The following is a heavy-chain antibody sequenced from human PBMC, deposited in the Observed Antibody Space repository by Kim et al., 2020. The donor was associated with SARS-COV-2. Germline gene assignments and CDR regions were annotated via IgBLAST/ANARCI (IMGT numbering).Heavy chain of an antibody. D-gene: IGHD3-16*02. CDR2: IYTSGST. J-gene: IGHJ4*02. Sequence: SETLSLTCTVSGGSISSGSYYWSWIRQPAGKGLEWIGRIYTSGSTNYNPSLKSRVTISVDTSKNQFSLKLSSVTAADTAVYYCARGVWNYDYVWGSYRYYFDYWGQGTLVTVSS. CDR1: GGSISSGSYY. V-gene: IGHV4-61*02. CDR3: ARGVWNYDYVWGSYRYYFDY.